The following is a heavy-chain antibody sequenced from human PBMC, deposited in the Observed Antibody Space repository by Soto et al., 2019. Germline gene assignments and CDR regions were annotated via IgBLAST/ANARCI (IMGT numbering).Heavy chain of an antibody. CDR1: GYTFASSG. CDR3: ARVYGSGIQSALFFDY. V-gene: IGHV1-18*04. J-gene: IGHJ4*02. Sequence: QVQLVQSGAEVKKPGASVKVSCKTSGYTFASSGISWVRQAPGQGLEWMGWISAYKRNTNYAQKLQGRLTMTTDSSTSTAYMELRSRRSDDTAVYYCARVYGSGIQSALFFDYWGQGTLVTVSS. D-gene: IGHD3-10*01. CDR2: ISAYKRNT.